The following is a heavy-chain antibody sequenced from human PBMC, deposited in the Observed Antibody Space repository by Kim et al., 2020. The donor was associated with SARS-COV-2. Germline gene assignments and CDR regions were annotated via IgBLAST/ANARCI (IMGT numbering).Heavy chain of an antibody. D-gene: IGHD6-19*01. CDR2: IYPGDSDT. CDR3: ARQSNRYSSGWSE. CDR1: GYSFTSYW. V-gene: IGHV5-51*01. Sequence: GESLKISCKGSGYSFTSYWIAWVRQMPGKGLEWMGIIYPGDSDTKYSPSFQGQVTISADKSIRTAYLQWSSLRASDTAMYYCARQSNRYSSGWSEWGQGTLVTVSS. J-gene: IGHJ4*02.